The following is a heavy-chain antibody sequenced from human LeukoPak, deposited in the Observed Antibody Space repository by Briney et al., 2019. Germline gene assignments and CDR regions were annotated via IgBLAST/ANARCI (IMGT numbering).Heavy chain of an antibody. Sequence: GSLRLSCEASGFSFSSYSINWVRQVPGKGLEWVSSISSTGTDNTYADSVTGRFTISRDNPKNSVFLQMNSLRAEDTAVYFCARQGRSYINPNRGWFDPWGQGTLVIVSS. CDR3: ARQGRSYINPNRGWFDP. V-gene: IGHV3-21*06. CDR2: ISSTGTDN. D-gene: IGHD7-27*01. J-gene: IGHJ5*02. CDR1: GFSFSSYS.